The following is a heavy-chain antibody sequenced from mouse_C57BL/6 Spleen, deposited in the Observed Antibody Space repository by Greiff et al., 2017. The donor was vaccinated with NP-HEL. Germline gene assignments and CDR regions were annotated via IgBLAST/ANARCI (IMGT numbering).Heavy chain of an antibody. CDR1: GYSITSGYY. J-gene: IGHJ2*01. CDR2: ISYDGSN. D-gene: IGHD2-4*01. Sequence: EVQRVESGPGLVKPSQSLSLTCSVTGYSITSGYYWNWIRQFPGNKLEWMGYISYDGSNNYNPSLKNRISITRDTSKNQFFLKLNSVTTEDTATYYCARVYDYDDYFDYWGQGTTLTVSS. V-gene: IGHV3-6*01. CDR3: ARVYDYDDYFDY.